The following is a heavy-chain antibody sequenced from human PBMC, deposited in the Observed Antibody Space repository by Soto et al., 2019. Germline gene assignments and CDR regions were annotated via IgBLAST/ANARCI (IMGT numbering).Heavy chain of an antibody. D-gene: IGHD3-10*01. CDR1: GFTFSSYA. CDR3: AKGIRQVATMVEFDS. Sequence: EVQLLESGGGLVQPGGSLRLSCAASGFTFSSYAMGWVRQAPGKGLEWVSGISGTGGDSYFADSVKGRFTISRDNSKNTLYLQMNRLRAEDTAVYYCAKGIRQVATMVEFDSWGQGTLVTVSS. J-gene: IGHJ4*02. CDR2: ISGTGGDS. V-gene: IGHV3-23*01.